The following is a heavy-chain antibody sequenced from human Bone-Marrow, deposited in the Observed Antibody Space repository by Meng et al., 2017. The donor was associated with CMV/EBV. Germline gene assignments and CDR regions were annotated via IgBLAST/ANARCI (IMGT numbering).Heavy chain of an antibody. D-gene: IGHD2-8*01. J-gene: IGHJ4*02. CDR3: ARRHGGDTNNYYYFDY. V-gene: IGHV3-23*01. CDR1: FSRQA. CDR2: SSVYGGNT. Sequence: FSRQAMSWVRQAPGKGLEWVSASSVYGGNTYYVEAVKGRFTISRGNFKNTLYLQMNNLRAEDTAVYYCARRHGGDTNNYYYFDYWGQGTLVTVSS.